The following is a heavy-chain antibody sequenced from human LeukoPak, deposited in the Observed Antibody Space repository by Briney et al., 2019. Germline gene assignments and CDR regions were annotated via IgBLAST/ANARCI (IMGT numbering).Heavy chain of an antibody. CDR2: ISAYNGNT. D-gene: IGHD3-10*01. CDR1: GYTFISYG. CDR3: ARDLGRGGSGSYYPNWFDL. J-gene: IGHJ5*02. Sequence: ASVKVSCKASGYTFISYGISWVRQAPGQGLEWMGWISAYNGNTNYAQKIQGRVTTTTDTSTSTAYMELRSLRSDDTAVYYCARDLGRGGSGSYYPNWFDLWGQGTLVTVSS. V-gene: IGHV1-18*01.